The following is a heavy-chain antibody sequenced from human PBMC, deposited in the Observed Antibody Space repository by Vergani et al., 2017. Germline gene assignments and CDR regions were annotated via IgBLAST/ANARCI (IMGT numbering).Heavy chain of an antibody. CDR2: INHSGST. J-gene: IGHJ4*02. D-gene: IGHD3-16*02. V-gene: IGHV4-34*01. CDR3: ARYGGGVIVDY. Sequence: QVQLQQWGAGLLKPSETLSLTCAVYGGSFSGYYWSWIRQPPGKGLEWIGEINHSGSTNYNPSLTSRVTISVDTSKNQFSLKLSSVTAADTAVYYGARYGGGVIVDYWGQGTLVTVSS. CDR1: GGSFSGYY.